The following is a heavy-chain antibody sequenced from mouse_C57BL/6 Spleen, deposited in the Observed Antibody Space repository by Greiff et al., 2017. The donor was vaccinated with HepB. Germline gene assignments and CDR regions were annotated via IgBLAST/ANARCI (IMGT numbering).Heavy chain of an antibody. CDR1: GYTFTDYN. CDR2: INPNNGGT. Sequence: VQLQQSGPELVKPGASVKMSCKASGYTFTDYNMHWVKQSHGKSLEWIGYINPNNGGTSYNQKFKGKATLTVNKSSSTAYMELRSLTSEDSAVYYCARWVYGSSYEGYFDYWGQGTTLTVSS. V-gene: IGHV1-22*01. D-gene: IGHD1-1*01. J-gene: IGHJ2*01. CDR3: ARWVYGSSYEGYFDY.